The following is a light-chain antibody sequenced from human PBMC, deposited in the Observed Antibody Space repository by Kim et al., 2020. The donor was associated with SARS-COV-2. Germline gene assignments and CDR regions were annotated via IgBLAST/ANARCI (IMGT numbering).Light chain of an antibody. V-gene: IGLV2-8*01. Sequence: GQSLPLSCTGTSRAVGVSNSVSWSHQHPGHSPKLMLYEVSQRPSGVPDRFSGSKSGNTASLTVSGLQAEDEADYYCSSYAGSNNLVFGGGTQLTVL. CDR3: SSYAGSNNLV. CDR2: EVS. CDR1: SRAVGVSNS. J-gene: IGLJ2*01.